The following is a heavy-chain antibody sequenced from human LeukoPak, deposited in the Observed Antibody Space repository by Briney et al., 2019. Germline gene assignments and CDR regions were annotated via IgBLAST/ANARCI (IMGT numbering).Heavy chain of an antibody. J-gene: IGHJ3*02. D-gene: IGHD3-22*01. CDR3: ARGVVITSNDAFDI. CDR2: IIPILGIA. CDR1: GGAFSSYT. Sequence: SVKVSCKASGGAFSSYTISWVRQAPGQGLEWMGRIIPILGIANYAQKFQGTVTITADKSTSTAYMELSSLRSEDTAVYYCARGVVITSNDAFDIWGQGTMVAVSS. V-gene: IGHV1-69*02.